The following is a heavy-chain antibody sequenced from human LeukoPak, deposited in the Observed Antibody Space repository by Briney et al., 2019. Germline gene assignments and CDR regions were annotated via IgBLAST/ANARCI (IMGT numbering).Heavy chain of an antibody. V-gene: IGHV4-34*01. CDR2: ISHRGRT. Sequence: SETLSLTCAVYGGSLSDYYWSWIRQSPGEGLEWIGEISHRGRTYYNLSLKSRVTISVDTSKNQFSLKLSSVTAADTAVYFCARGPYSYDSSGAFDIWGQGTMVTVSS. CDR1: GGSLSDYY. CDR3: ARGPYSYDSSGAFDI. J-gene: IGHJ3*02. D-gene: IGHD3-22*01.